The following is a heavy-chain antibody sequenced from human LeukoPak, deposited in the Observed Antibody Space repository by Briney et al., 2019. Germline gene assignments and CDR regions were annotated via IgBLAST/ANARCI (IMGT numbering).Heavy chain of an antibody. CDR3: ARDPLRTITAAGRGGEFDY. CDR2: ISSSSSYI. J-gene: IGHJ4*02. D-gene: IGHD6-13*01. V-gene: IGHV3-21*01. Sequence: GGSLRLSCTASGFTFSSYSTNWVRQAPGKGLEWVSSISSSSSYIYYADSVKGRFTISRDNAKNSLYLQMNSLRAEDTAVYYCARDPLRTITAAGRGGEFDYWGQGTLVTVSS. CDR1: GFTFSSYS.